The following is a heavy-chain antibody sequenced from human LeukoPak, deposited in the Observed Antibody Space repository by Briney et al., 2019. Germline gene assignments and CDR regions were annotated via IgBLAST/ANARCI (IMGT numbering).Heavy chain of an antibody. CDR1: GFTLRSHA. CDR3: AKDFRIGYSAHFDY. V-gene: IGHV3-23*01. J-gene: IGHJ4*02. Sequence: GGSLRLSCVGSGFTLRSHAMSWVRRAPEKGLEFVSGIYENGGTTYYADSVKGRFSISRDNSKNTLYLQMDSLRGEDTAVYYCAKDFRIGYSAHFDYWGQGALVTVSS. CDR2: IYENGGTT. D-gene: IGHD2-21*01.